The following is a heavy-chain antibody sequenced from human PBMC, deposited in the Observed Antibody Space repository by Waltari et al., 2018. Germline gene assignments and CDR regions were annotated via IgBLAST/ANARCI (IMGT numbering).Heavy chain of an antibody. CDR2: IRTKQYKATA. D-gene: IGHD6-19*01. V-gene: IGHV3-49*04. J-gene: IGHJ4*02. CDR3: MVSAVVGSSGVDY. Sequence: EVQLVESGGGLVQPGRSLRLSCLTSGFSFRNYAMAWVRQAPGKGLEWEGFIRTKQYKATAEYAASWKGRFTLARDDSRSIAYLQMDSLKAEDTAVYYCMVSAVVGSSGVDYWGQGTLVTVSS. CDR1: GFSFRNYA.